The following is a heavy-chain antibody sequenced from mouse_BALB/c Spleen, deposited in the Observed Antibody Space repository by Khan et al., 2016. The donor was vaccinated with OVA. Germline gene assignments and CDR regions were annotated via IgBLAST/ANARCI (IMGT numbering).Heavy chain of an antibody. CDR3: ARGGLPFAY. CDR1: GFSLSSYG. CDR2: IWSGGST. J-gene: IGHJ3*01. V-gene: IGHV2-2*02. D-gene: IGHD2-13*01. Sequence: QVQLKESGPGLVQPSQSLSITCTVSGFSLSSYGVHWVRQSTGKGLEWLGVIWSGGSTDFNAAFISRLNISKDNSKSQVFFKMNSLQTNDSAIYYCARGGLPFAYWGQGTLVTVSA.